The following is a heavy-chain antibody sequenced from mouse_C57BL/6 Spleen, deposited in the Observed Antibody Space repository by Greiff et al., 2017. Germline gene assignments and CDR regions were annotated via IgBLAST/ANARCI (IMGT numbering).Heavy chain of an antibody. J-gene: IGHJ1*03. D-gene: IGHD1-1*01. CDR2: ISSGGDYI. CDR1: GFTFSSYA. CDR3: TREYDYGSSHWYFDV. Sequence: EVQLVESGEGLVKPGGSLKLSCAASGFTFSSYAMSWVRQTPEKRLEWVAYISSGGDYIYYADTVKGRFTISRDNASNTLYLQMSSLKSEDTAMYYWTREYDYGSSHWYFDVWGTGTTVTVSS. V-gene: IGHV5-9-1*02.